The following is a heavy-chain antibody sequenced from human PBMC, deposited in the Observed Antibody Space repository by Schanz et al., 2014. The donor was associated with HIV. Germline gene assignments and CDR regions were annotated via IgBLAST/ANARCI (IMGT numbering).Heavy chain of an antibody. CDR2: IDPNSGGT. D-gene: IGHD1-26*01. Sequence: QVQLVQSGAEMKKPGASVRVSCKASGYTFTASYIHWVRQAPGQGPEWMGWIDPNSGGTNYAQKFQGRVTMTRDTSISTAYMELSRLRSDDTAVYYCARGIVGATPAFDIWGQGTMVTVSS. V-gene: IGHV1-2*02. CDR3: ARGIVGATPAFDI. CDR1: GYTFTASY. J-gene: IGHJ3*02.